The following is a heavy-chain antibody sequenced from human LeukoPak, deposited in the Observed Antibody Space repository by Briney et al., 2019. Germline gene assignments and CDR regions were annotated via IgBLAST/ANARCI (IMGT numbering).Heavy chain of an antibody. Sequence: GGSLRLSCAASGFTFSSYSMNWVRQAPGKGLEWVSYISSSSSTIYYADSVKGRFTISRDNAKNSLYLQMDSLRAEDTAVYYCARESSSSSYIILWGQGTLVTVSS. CDR3: ARESSSSSYIIL. D-gene: IGHD6-13*01. CDR2: ISSSSSTI. J-gene: IGHJ4*02. V-gene: IGHV3-48*04. CDR1: GFTFSSYS.